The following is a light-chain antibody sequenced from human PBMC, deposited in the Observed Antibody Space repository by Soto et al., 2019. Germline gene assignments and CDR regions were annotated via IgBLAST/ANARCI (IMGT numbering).Light chain of an antibody. CDR1: QSLNVF. CDR2: DAS. J-gene: IGKJ4*01. Sequence: EIVLTQSPATLSLSPGERATLSCRASQSLNVFLAWYQQKPGQAPRLLIYDASKRATGIPARFSGSGSGTDFTLSISSLEAEDFVVYYCQQRKNWPPTFGGGTKVEIK. V-gene: IGKV3-11*01. CDR3: QQRKNWPPT.